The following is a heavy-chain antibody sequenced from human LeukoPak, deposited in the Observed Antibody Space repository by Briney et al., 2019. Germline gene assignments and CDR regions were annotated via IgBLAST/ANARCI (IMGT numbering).Heavy chain of an antibody. Sequence: SETLSLTCTVSGGSISSYYWSWIRQPPGKGLEWIGCIYYSGSTNYNPSLKSRVTISVDTSKNQFSLKLSSVTAADTAVYYCARDRSFFDYWGQGTLVTVSS. CDR2: IYYSGST. V-gene: IGHV4-59*01. CDR3: ARDRSFFDY. J-gene: IGHJ4*02. CDR1: GGSISSYY.